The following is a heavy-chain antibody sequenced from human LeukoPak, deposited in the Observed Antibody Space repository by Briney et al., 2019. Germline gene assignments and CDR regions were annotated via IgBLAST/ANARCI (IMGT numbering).Heavy chain of an antibody. V-gene: IGHV3-23*01. CDR1: GFTISSYA. CDR3: AKGTGVWHPLGY. J-gene: IGHJ4*02. D-gene: IGHD3-16*01. CDR2: ISGSGGGT. Sequence: GGSLRLSCAASGFTISSYAMSWVRQAPGKGLEWVSGISGSGGGTYYADSVKGWFTISRDNSKNTLYLQMNNLRAEDTAAYYCAKGTGVWHPLGYWGQGTLVTVSS.